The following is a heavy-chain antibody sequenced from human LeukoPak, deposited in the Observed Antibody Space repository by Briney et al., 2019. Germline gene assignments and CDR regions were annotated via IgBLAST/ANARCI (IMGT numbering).Heavy chain of an antibody. J-gene: IGHJ4*02. CDR3: ASLPYCSGGSCYSYDY. V-gene: IGHV1-69*04. D-gene: IGHD2-15*01. CDR2: IIPILGIA. Sequence: SVKVSCKASGGTFSSYAISWVRQAPGQGLEWMGRIIPILGIANYAQKFQGRVTITADKSTSTAYMELSSLRSEDTAVYYCASLPYCSGGSCYSYDYWGQGTLVTVSS. CDR1: GGTFSSYA.